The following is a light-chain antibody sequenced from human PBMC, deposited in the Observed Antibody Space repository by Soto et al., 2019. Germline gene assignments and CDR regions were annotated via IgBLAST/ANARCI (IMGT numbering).Light chain of an antibody. CDR2: AAS. V-gene: IGKV1-17*03. CDR3: LQHTTYPIT. J-gene: IGKJ3*01. Sequence: DIQMTQSPSAMSASVGDRVTITCRASQDIRTNLVRFQQKPGKVPQRLIYAASTLQSGVPSRFSGSGSGTEFTLTISSLQPEDFATYYCLQHTTYPITFGPGTKVDIK. CDR1: QDIRTN.